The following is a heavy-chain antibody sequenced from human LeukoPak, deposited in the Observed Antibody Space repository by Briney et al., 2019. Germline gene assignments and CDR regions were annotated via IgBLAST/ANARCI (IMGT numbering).Heavy chain of an antibody. Sequence: ASVKVSCKASGGTFSSYAISWVRQAPGQGLEWMGGIIPIFGTANYAQKFQGRVTITADKSTSTAYMELSSLRSEDTAVYYCARDLFEDSSSWVFDYWGQGTLVTVSS. J-gene: IGHJ4*02. CDR2: IIPIFGTA. CDR1: GGTFSSYA. D-gene: IGHD6-13*01. CDR3: ARDLFEDSSSWVFDY. V-gene: IGHV1-69*06.